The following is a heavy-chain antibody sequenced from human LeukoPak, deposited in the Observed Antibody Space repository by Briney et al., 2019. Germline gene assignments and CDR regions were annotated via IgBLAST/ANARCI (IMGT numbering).Heavy chain of an antibody. J-gene: IGHJ4*02. CDR1: GYTFTSYG. V-gene: IGHV1-18*01. D-gene: IGHD3-22*01. CDR3: ARETPDFSYYYDSSGNDY. CDR2: ISAYNGNT. Sequence: GASVKVSCKASGYTFTSYGISWVRQAPGQGLEWMGWISAYNGNTNYAQKLQGRVTMTTDTSTSTAYMELRSLRSDDTAVYYCARETPDFSYYYDSSGNDYWGQGTLVTVSS.